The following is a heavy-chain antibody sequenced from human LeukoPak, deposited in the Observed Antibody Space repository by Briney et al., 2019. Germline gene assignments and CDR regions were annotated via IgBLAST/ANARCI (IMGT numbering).Heavy chain of an antibody. CDR3: ARAPPLDYGSGSYEDY. D-gene: IGHD3-10*01. CDR2: INPNSGGT. Sequence: ASVKVSCKASGYTFTGYYMHWVRQAPGQGLEWMGWINPNSGGTNYAQKFQGRVTMTRDTSISTAYMELSRLRSDDTAVYYCARAPPLDYGSGSYEDYWGQGTLVTVSS. J-gene: IGHJ4*02. CDR1: GYTFTGYY. V-gene: IGHV1-2*02.